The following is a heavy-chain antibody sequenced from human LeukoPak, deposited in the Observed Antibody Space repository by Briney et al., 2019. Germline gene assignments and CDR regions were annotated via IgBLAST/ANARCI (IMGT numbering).Heavy chain of an antibody. CDR1: GFTFSSYA. CDR2: ISDRGAST. D-gene: IGHD2-15*01. CDR3: AKRRRDIVVVVAATGGAFDI. Sequence: GGSLRLSCAASGFTFSSYAMSWVRQAPGKGLEWVSAISDRGASTYYADSVKGRFTISRDNSKNTLYLQMNSVRAEDTAVYYCAKRRRDIVVVVAATGGAFDIWGQGTMVTVSS. J-gene: IGHJ3*02. V-gene: IGHV3-23*01.